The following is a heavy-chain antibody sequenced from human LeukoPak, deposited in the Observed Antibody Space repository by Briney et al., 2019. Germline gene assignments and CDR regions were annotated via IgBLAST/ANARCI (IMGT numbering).Heavy chain of an antibody. CDR1: GGTFSSYA. CDR3: ARVACSGGSCYDGYYYYYMDV. D-gene: IGHD2-15*01. CDR2: IIPIFGTA. J-gene: IGHJ6*03. V-gene: IGHV1-69*05. Sequence: SVKVSCKASGGTFSSYAISWVRQAPGQGLEWMGGIIPIFGTANYAQKFQGRVTITTDESTSTAYMELSSLRSEDTAVYYCARVACSGGSCYDGYYYYYMDVWGKGTTVTVSS.